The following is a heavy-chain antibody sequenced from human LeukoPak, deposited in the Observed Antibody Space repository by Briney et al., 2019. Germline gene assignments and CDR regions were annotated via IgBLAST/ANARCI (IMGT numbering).Heavy chain of an antibody. CDR3: ARDYGPSWGSTAYYFDY. D-gene: IGHD4-11*01. CDR1: GFTLSSYA. CDR2: ISYDGSNK. J-gene: IGHJ4*02. V-gene: IGHV3-30-3*01. Sequence: GGSLRLSCAASGFTLSSYAMHWVRQAPGKGLEWVAVISYDGSNKYYADSVKGRFTISRDNSKNTLYLQMNSLRAEDTAVYYCARDYGPSWGSTAYYFDYWGQGTLVTVSS.